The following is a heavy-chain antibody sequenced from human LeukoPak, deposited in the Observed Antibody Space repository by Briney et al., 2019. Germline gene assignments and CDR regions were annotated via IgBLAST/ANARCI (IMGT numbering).Heavy chain of an antibody. CDR3: AKDNRRHYTSGPNPDSLH. V-gene: IGHV3-30-3*01. CDR1: GFTFSTYA. CDR2: ILYDGNNK. D-gene: IGHD6-19*01. Sequence: GGSLRLSCVASGFTFSTYAMHWVRQAPGKGLEWVAVILYDGNNKYYADSVKGRFTISRDNSKNTLYLQMNSLRVEDTAFYYCAKDNRRHYTSGPNPDSLHWGQGALVTVSS. J-gene: IGHJ4*02.